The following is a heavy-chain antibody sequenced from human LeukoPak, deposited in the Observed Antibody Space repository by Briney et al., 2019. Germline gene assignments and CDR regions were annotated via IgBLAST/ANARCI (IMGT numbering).Heavy chain of an antibody. D-gene: IGHD6-6*01. CDR3: ARLTKLPSHAFDI. Sequence: PSETLSLTCTVSGGSISSSSYYWGWIRQPPGKGLKWIGSIYYSGSTYYNPSLKSRVTISVDTSKNQFSLRLSSVTAADTAVYYCARLTKLPSHAFDIWGQGTMVTVSS. V-gene: IGHV4-39*01. CDR2: IYYSGST. J-gene: IGHJ3*02. CDR1: GGSISSSSYY.